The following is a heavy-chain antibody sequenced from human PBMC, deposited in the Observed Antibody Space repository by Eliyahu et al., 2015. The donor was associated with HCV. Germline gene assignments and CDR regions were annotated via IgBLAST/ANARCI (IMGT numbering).Heavy chain of an antibody. CDR1: GYTLTELS. D-gene: IGHD6-6*01. Sequence: QVQLVQSGAEVKKPGASVKVSCKVSGYTLTELSMHWVRQAPGKGLEWMGGFDPEDGETIYAQKFQGRVTMTEDTSTDTAYMELSSLRSEDTAVYYCATRAFIAARRRMDYYYYGMDVWGQGTTVTVSS. J-gene: IGHJ6*02. V-gene: IGHV1-24*01. CDR2: FDPEDGET. CDR3: ATRAFIAARRRMDYYYYGMDV.